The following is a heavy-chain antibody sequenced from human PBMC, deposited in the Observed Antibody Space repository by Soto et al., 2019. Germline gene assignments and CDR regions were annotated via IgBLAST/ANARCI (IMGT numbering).Heavy chain of an antibody. V-gene: IGHV1-69*12. CDR3: ARDPPRGYSHGLSDY. CDR2: IIPIFGTA. Sequence: QVQLVQSGAEVKKPGSSVKVSCKASGGTFSSYAISWVRQAPGQGLEWMGGIIPIFGTANYAQKFQGRVTITADESTSTAYRELSRLRYEDTAVYYCARDPPRGYSHGLSDYWGQGTLVTVSS. CDR1: GGTFSSYA. D-gene: IGHD5-18*01. J-gene: IGHJ4*02.